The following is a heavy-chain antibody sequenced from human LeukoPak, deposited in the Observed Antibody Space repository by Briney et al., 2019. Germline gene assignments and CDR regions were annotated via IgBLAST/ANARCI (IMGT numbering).Heavy chain of an antibody. V-gene: IGHV4-38-2*02. CDR1: TYSISSGYY. J-gene: IGHJ5*02. CDR2: IYHSGST. D-gene: IGHD3-10*01. CDR3: ARSPVEYYGSGANWFDP. Sequence: KASETLSLTCTVSTYSISSGYYWGWIRRPPGKGLEWIGSIYHSGSTYYNPSLKSRVTISVDTSKNQFSLKLSSVTAADTAVYYCARSPVEYYGSGANWFDPWGQGTLVTVSS.